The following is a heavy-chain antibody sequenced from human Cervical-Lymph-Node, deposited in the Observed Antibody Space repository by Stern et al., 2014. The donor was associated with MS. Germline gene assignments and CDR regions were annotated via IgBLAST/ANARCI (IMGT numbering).Heavy chain of an antibody. J-gene: IGHJ4*02. CDR2: IYPGDSDT. CDR1: GNTFTGTFTNYW. D-gene: IGHD3-9*01. Sequence: EVQLVESGAEVKKPGESLKISCKGFGNTFTGTFTNYWIAWVRQVPGKGLEWMGLIYPGDSDTRYSPSFQGQVTISVDTSTSTAYLQWSSLKASDSAMYYCARSPTHYNFLTNGITIYSFDFWGQGTRVTVSS. CDR3: ARSPTHYNFLTNGITIYSFDF. V-gene: IGHV5-51*01.